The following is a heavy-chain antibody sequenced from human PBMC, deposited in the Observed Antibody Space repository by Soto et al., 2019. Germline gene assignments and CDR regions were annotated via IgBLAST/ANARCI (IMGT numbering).Heavy chain of an antibody. CDR3: ARGLAAERFFDY. J-gene: IGHJ4*01. V-gene: IGHV4-4*02. D-gene: IGHD6-13*01. Sequence: QVQLQESGPGLVTPSGTLFITCTVTGGASVKPINYWTWVRRAPGNGLEWIGEIYHSGSTNYNPSVKRRVSISVDKSNIKLSLKLTSVTDADTTTYDCARGLAAERFFDYWGHGTLVTVSS. CDR2: IYHSGST. CDR1: GGASVKPINY.